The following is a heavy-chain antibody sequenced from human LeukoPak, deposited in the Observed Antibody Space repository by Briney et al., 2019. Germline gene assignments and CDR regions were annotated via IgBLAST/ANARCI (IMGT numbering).Heavy chain of an antibody. CDR2: MNPNSGNT. D-gene: IGHD6-19*01. CDR1: GYTFTRYV. Sequence: ASVKASCKASGYTFTRYVINWVRQSTGQGLEWMGWMNPNSGNTGYAQKFQGRVTMTRNTSISTAYMELSSLRSEDTAVYYCARRALSGWCIYWGQGTLVTVSS. CDR3: ARRALSGWCIY. J-gene: IGHJ4*02. V-gene: IGHV1-8*01.